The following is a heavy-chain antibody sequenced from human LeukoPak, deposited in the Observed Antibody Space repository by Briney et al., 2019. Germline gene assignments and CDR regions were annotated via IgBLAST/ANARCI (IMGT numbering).Heavy chain of an antibody. V-gene: IGHV3-7*01. D-gene: IGHD2-21*02. CDR3: ATESGIVVVTAMHSL. CDR2: IKQDGSEK. Sequence: GGSLRLSCAASGFTFSSYWMSWVRQAPGKGLEWVANIKQDGSEKYYVDSVKGRSTISRDNAKNSLYLQMNSLRAEDTAVYYCATESGIVVVTAMHSLWGQGTLVTVSS. CDR1: GFTFSSYW. J-gene: IGHJ4*02.